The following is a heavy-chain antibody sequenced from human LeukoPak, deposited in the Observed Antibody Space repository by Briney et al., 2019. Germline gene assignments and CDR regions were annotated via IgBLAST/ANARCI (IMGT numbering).Heavy chain of an antibody. CDR2: ISYDGSNK. Sequence: GRSLRLSCAASGFTFSSYAMHWVRQAPGKGLEWVAVISYDGSNKYYADSVKGRFTISRDNSKNTLYLQMNSLRAEDTAVYYCARSYHFYSNYYFDYWGQGTLVTVSS. CDR1: GFTFSSYA. CDR3: ARSYHFYSNYYFDY. D-gene: IGHD4-11*01. V-gene: IGHV3-30*04. J-gene: IGHJ4*02.